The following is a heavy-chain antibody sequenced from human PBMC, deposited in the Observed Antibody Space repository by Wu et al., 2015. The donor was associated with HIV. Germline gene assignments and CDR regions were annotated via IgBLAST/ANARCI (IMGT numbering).Heavy chain of an antibody. J-gene: IGHJ3*02. V-gene: IGHV1-69*15. CDR1: GGTFSSYG. Sequence: QVQLVQFGAEVRKPGSSVKVSCKASGGTFSSYGFNWVRQAPGQGLEWMGRILPIFGTPDYAQTFQGRVAISADEATQTVYMELSSLTSGDTALYYCARGRWYYFLNYDSFKPADAFDIWGQGTVVTVSS. CDR3: ARGRWYYFLNYDSFKPADAFDI. D-gene: IGHD3-16*01. CDR2: ILPIFGTP.